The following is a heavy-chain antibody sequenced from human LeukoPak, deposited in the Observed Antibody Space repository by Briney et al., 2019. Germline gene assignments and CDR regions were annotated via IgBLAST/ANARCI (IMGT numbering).Heavy chain of an antibody. Sequence: GGSLRLSCAASGFTFSSYWMSWVRQAPGKGLEWVANIKQDGSEKYYVDSVKGRFTISRDNAKNSLYLQMNSLRAEDTAVYYCARDQNLVWFGEFTVPFDYWGQGTLVTVSS. CDR2: IKQDGSEK. V-gene: IGHV3-7*01. CDR1: GFTFSSYW. J-gene: IGHJ4*02. D-gene: IGHD3-10*01. CDR3: ARDQNLVWFGEFTVPFDY.